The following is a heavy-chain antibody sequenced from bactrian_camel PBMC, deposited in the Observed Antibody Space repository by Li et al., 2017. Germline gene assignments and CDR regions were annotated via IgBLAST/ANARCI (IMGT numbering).Heavy chain of an antibody. CDR1: TYTVSTYC. J-gene: IGHJ4*01. V-gene: IGHV3S53*01. CDR2: IARRGGE. Sequence: HVQLVESGGGSAQPGGSLRLSCAADTYTVSTYCMAWFRQAPGKQREGVAAIARRGGETYVGSVAGRFTISKDDSGKTLYLQMSSLKPEDTAMYFCAAEHGTFGGASYCGGPDEFNYWGQGTQVTVS. CDR3: AAEHGTFGGASYCGGPDEFNY. D-gene: IGHD1*01.